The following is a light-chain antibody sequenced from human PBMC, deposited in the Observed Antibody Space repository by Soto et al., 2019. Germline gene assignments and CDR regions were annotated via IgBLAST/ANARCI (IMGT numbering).Light chain of an antibody. Sequence: EIVLTQSPGTLSLSPGERAALSCRASQSVSSRSLAWYQQKPGQAPRLLISDASIRAAGIPARFSASGSGTDFTLTISDVQPEDFALYYCHQRQSWPRTFGQGTKVDI. CDR1: QSVSSRS. CDR3: HQRQSWPRT. J-gene: IGKJ1*01. V-gene: IGKV3-11*01. CDR2: DAS.